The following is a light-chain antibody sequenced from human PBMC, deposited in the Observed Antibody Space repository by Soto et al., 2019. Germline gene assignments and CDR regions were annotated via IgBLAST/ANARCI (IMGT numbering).Light chain of an antibody. CDR1: QSVSSY. J-gene: IGKJ4*01. CDR2: DAS. V-gene: IGKV3-11*01. CDR3: QQRSNWLT. Sequence: EMVFTQSPGTLSLSPGERATLSCRASQSVSSYLAWYQQKPGQAPRLLIYDASNRATGIPARFSGSGSGTDFTLTISSLEPEDFAVYYCQQRSNWLTFGGGTKVDIK.